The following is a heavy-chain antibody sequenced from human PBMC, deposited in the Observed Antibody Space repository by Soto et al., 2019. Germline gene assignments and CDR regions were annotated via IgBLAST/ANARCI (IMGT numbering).Heavy chain of an antibody. CDR3: ARGDVVVLTATSNVDY. D-gene: IGHD2-21*02. Sequence: EVQLVESGGGLVKPGGSLRLSCAASGFTFSSYTMKWVRQAPGKGLEWVASISSSYYIKYADSVKGRFTISRDNAKNSLYLHMSSLRAEDTAVYYCARGDVVVLTATSNVDYWGQATLGTVSS. CDR1: GFTFSSYT. CDR2: ISSSYYI. V-gene: IGHV3-21*01. J-gene: IGHJ4*02.